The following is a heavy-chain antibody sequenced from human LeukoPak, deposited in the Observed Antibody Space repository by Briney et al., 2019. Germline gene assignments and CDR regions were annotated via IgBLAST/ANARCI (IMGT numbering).Heavy chain of an antibody. CDR3: ARDGILDY. CDR2: IVSSSSYI. CDR1: GFTFSNHP. D-gene: IGHD1-14*01. V-gene: IGHV3-21*01. J-gene: IGHJ4*02. Sequence: GGSLRLSCAASGFTFSNHPMNWVRQAPGKGLEWVSSIVSSSSYIYYADSVKGRFTISRDNAKNSLFLQMNSLRAEDTAVYYCARDGILDYWGQGTLVTVSS.